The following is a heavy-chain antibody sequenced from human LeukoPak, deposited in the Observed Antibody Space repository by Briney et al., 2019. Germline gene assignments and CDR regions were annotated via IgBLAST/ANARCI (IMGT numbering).Heavy chain of an antibody. CDR2: IIPIFGTA. CDR3: ASFHYDSSGYYLSFDY. CDR1: GGTFSGYA. Sequence: ASVRVSCKASGGTFSGYAISWVRQAPGQGLEWMGGIIPIFGTANYAQKFQGRVTITADESTSTAYMELSSLRSEDTAVYYCASFHYDSSGYYLSFDYWGQGTLVTVSS. D-gene: IGHD3-22*01. J-gene: IGHJ4*02. V-gene: IGHV1-69*13.